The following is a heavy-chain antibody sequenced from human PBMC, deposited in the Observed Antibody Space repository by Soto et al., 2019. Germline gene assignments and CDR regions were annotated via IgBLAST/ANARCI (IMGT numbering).Heavy chain of an antibody. CDR3: AKDRAFGFNPLDY. CDR1: GFAFSTYA. J-gene: IGHJ4*02. CDR2: VSGSGDGT. Sequence: EVQLLESGGGLVQPGGSLRLSCAASGFAFSTYAMTWVRQAPGKGLEWVASVSGSGDGTYYANSVKGRFTISRDNSKNTLFLQMTSLTADDTDVYYCAKDRAFGFNPLDYWGQGTLVTVSS. V-gene: IGHV3-23*01. D-gene: IGHD3-16*01.